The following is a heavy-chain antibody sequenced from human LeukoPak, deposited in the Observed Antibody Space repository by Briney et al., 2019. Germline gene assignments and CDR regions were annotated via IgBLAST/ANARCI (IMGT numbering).Heavy chain of an antibody. CDR2: FGPEDGET. CDR1: GYTLTELS. D-gene: IGHD2-2*03. V-gene: IGHV1-24*01. J-gene: IGHJ5*02. Sequence: VASVKVSCKVSGYTLTELSMHWVRQAPGKGLEWMGGFGPEDGETIYAQKFQGRVTMTEDTSTDTAYMELSSLRSEDTAVYYCATGIGFALNWFDPWGQGTLVTVSS. CDR3: ATGIGFALNWFDP.